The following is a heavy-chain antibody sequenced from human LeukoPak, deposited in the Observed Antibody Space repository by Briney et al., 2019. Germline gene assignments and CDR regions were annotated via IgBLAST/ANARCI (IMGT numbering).Heavy chain of an antibody. J-gene: IGHJ4*02. CDR3: ARDDYGDSISGY. Sequence: GGPLRLSCAASGFPFSSYSMNWARQAPGKGLEWVSSISSSSSYIYYADSVKGRFTISRDNAKNSLYLQMNSLRAEDTAVYYCARDDYGDSISGYWGQGTLVTVSS. CDR2: ISSSSSYI. CDR1: GFPFSSYS. V-gene: IGHV3-21*01. D-gene: IGHD4-17*01.